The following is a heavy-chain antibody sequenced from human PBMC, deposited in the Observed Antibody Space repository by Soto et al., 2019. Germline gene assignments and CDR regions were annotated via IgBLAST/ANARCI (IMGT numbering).Heavy chain of an antibody. CDR1: GGRFSSYS. D-gene: IGHD3-9*01. J-gene: IGHJ3*02. CDR3: AREFPLYFFVFSCSNSPHDPFAI. Sequence: GAAVKVCCKACGGRFSSYSMSWGRQAPGQGHERMGRIIPILGIANYAQKIQGRVTITADKSTSTAYMELSSLRSEDTAVYYSAREFPLYFFVFSCSNSPHDPFAICAQRTMVTVSS. CDR2: IIPILGIA. V-gene: IGHV1-69*04.